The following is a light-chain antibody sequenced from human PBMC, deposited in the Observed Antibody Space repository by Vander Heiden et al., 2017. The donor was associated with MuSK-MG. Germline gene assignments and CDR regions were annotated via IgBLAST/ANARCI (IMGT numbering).Light chain of an antibody. CDR2: WAS. CDR3: QQNDSTLGT. Sequence: DIVMTQSPDSLALSLGERATINCKSSQSLFYNANNKNYLAWYQQKPGQPPKLLIYWASTRESGVPDRFSGSGSGTDFTLTVSSLQAEDVAVYYCQQNDSTLGTFGQGTKVEIK. V-gene: IGKV4-1*01. CDR1: QSLFYNANNKNY. J-gene: IGKJ1*01.